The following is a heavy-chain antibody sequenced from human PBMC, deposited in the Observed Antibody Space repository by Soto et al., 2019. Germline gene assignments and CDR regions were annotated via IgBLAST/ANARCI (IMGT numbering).Heavy chain of an antibody. D-gene: IGHD5-18*01. J-gene: IGHJ6*02. V-gene: IGHV4-34*01. Sequence: SETLSLTCVVYGGSLSGVYWTWIRQPPGKGLEWIEEINHSGSTNYSPSLESRVTISLDTSNNQFSLKLSSVTAADTAVYYCARGPGYSYGYSVYYYYYGMDVWGQGTTVTVSS. CDR3: ARGPGYSYGYSVYYYYYGMDV. CDR1: GGSLSGVY. CDR2: INHSGST.